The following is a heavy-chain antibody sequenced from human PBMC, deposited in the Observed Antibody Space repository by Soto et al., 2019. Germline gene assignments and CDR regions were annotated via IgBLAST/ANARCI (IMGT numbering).Heavy chain of an antibody. D-gene: IGHD1-1*01. CDR2: VHISGHS. CDR3: ARVRQGCSANNCYFDP. J-gene: IGHJ5*01. CDR1: GGSVRAPDW. V-gene: IGHV4-4*02. Sequence: WETLSVTCTLSGGSVRAPDWWNWVRQSPDKGLEWIAEVHISGHSNYNPSLRSRVSVSIDSSKNQFYLNLNSVTAADTAIYYCARVRQGCSANNCYFDPWGQGTQVTVS.